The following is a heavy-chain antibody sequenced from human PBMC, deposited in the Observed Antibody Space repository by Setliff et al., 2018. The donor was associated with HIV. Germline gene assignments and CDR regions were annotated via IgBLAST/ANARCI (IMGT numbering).Heavy chain of an antibody. D-gene: IGHD1-26*01. CDR3: ARDEGAGPVDS. J-gene: IGHJ4*02. CDR1: GGSVSSGGYY. CDR2: IYYSGST. Sequence: SETLSLTCTVSGGSVSSGGYYWSWIRQHPGRGLEWIGHIYYSGSTYDNPSLKSRFSISIDTSKNRFYLKLNSVTAADTAVYYCARDEGAGPVDSWGRGTLVTVSS. V-gene: IGHV4-31*03.